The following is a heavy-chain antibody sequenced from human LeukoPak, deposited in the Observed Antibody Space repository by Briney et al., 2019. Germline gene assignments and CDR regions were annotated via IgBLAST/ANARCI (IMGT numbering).Heavy chain of an antibody. CDR3: ARDRPPRSTIVGATTGYFDY. CDR2: IIPILGIA. V-gene: IGHV1-69*04. Sequence: SVKVSCKASGGTFSSYAISWVRQAPGQGLEWMGRIIPILGIANYAQEFQGRVTITADKSTSTAYMELSSLRSEDTAVYYCARDRPPRSTIVGATTGYFDYWGQGTLVTVSS. J-gene: IGHJ4*02. CDR1: GGTFSSYA. D-gene: IGHD1-26*01.